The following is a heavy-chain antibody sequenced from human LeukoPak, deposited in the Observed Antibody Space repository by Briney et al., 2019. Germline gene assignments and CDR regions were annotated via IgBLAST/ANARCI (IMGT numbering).Heavy chain of an antibody. Sequence: SQTLSLTCAISGDXVSSNSATWNWIRQSPSRGLEWLGRTYYRSKWYNEYAVSVKSPITINSDTSKNPFSLQLNSVTPEDTAVYYCARGPAGTGAFDIWGQGTMVTVSS. V-gene: IGHV6-1*01. CDR1: GDXVSSNSAT. J-gene: IGHJ3*02. D-gene: IGHD6-13*01. CDR2: TYYRSKWYN. CDR3: ARGPAGTGAFDI.